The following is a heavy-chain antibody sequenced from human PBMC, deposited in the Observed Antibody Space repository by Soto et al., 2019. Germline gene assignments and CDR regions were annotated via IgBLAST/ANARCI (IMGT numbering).Heavy chain of an antibody. CDR3: ACIFYGGYSYGFYSYGMDV. J-gene: IGHJ6*02. D-gene: IGHD5-18*01. Sequence: SETLSLTCTVFGGSIRSSSYYWGWIRQPPGKGLEWIGSIFYSGSTYYNPSLKSRVTISVDTSKNQFSLKLSSVTAADTAVYYCACIFYGGYSYGFYSYGMDVWGQGTTVNVSS. CDR2: IFYSGST. V-gene: IGHV4-39*01. CDR1: GGSIRSSSYY.